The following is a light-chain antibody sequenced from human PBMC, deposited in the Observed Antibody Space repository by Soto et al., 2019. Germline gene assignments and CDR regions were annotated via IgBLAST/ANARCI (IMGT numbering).Light chain of an antibody. CDR1: QSVSTD. J-gene: IGKJ1*01. CDR3: QQYNNWPRT. Sequence: EIVITQSPATVSVSTAATATLSCRASQSVSTDLAWYQQKPGQVPRVLIYGASTRATDIPARFSGSGSGTDFTLTIDSLQSEDFAVYYCQQYNNWPRTFGQGTKVDIK. V-gene: IGKV3-15*01. CDR2: GAS.